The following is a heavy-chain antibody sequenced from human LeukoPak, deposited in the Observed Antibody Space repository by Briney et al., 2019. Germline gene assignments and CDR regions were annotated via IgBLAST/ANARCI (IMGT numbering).Heavy chain of an antibody. D-gene: IGHD2-15*01. CDR2: IYYSGST. Sequence: SETLSHTCAVSGASISGSGYYWGWIRQPPGKGLEWIGSIYYSGSTYYNPSLKSRVTISVDTSKNQFSLKLSSVTAADTAVYYCARGYCSGGSCYSYYYYNYMDVWGKGTTVTVSS. CDR3: ARGYCSGGSCYSYYYYNYMDV. J-gene: IGHJ6*03. CDR1: GASISGSGYY. V-gene: IGHV4-39*07.